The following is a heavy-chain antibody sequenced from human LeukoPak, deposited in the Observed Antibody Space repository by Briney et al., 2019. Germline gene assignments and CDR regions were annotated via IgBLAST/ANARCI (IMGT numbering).Heavy chain of an antibody. D-gene: IGHD5-18*01. Sequence: GASVKVSCKASGYTFTGYYMHWVRQAPGQGLEWMGRINPNSGGTNYAQKFQGRVTMTRDTSISTAYMELSRLRSDDTAVYYCARGGYSYYYYGMDVWGQGTTVTVSS. J-gene: IGHJ6*02. V-gene: IGHV1-2*06. CDR2: INPNSGGT. CDR1: GYTFTGYY. CDR3: ARGGYSYYYYGMDV.